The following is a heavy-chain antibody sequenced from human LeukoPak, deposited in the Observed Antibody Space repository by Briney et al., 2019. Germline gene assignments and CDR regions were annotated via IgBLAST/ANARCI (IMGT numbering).Heavy chain of an antibody. CDR2: ISWNSGSI. Sequence: GGSLRLSCAASGFTFDDYAMHWVRQAPGKGLEWVSGISWNSGSIGYADSVKGRFTISRDNAKNSLYLQMNSLRAEDTALYYCAKDMKGYFQHWGQGTLVTVSS. CDR3: AKDMKGYFQH. J-gene: IGHJ1*01. CDR1: GFTFDDYA. V-gene: IGHV3-9*01.